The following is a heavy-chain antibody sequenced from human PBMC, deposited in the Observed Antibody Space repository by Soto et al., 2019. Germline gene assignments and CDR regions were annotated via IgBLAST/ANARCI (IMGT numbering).Heavy chain of an antibody. CDR3: ARGTYCGGDCYYEAFDY. CDR1: GFTFSSYG. Sequence: VQLVESGGGVVQPGRSLRLSCAASGFTFSSYGMHWVRQAPGKGLEWVAVISYDGSNKYYADSVKGRFTISRDNSKNTLYLQMNSLRAEDTAVYYCARGTYCGGDCYYEAFDYWGQGTLVTASS. CDR2: ISYDGSNK. J-gene: IGHJ4*02. D-gene: IGHD2-21*02. V-gene: IGHV3-30*19.